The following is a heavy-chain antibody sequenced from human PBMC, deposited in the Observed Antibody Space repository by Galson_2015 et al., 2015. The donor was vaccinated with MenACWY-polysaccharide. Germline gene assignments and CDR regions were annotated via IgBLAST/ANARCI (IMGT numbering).Heavy chain of an antibody. V-gene: IGHV3-74*01. J-gene: IGHJ3*01. CDR3: ARVGVCSGGSCYKMFDD. Sequence: SLRLSCAASGFTFSNYIMHWVRQAPGKGLVWVSRITGDGSDTRYAGSVKGRFTISRDNARNTLYLQMNSLRDEDTAVYYCARVGVCSGGSCYKMFDDWGQGTMVTVSA. CDR1: GFTFSNYI. CDR2: ITGDGSDT. D-gene: IGHD2-15*01.